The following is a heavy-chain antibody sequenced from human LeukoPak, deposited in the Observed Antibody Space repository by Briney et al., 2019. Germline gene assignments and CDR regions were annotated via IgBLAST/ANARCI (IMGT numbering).Heavy chain of an antibody. CDR3: VTPVPHGSDPSLYYYYMDV. CDR2: MNPNSGNT. V-gene: IGHV1-8*03. CDR1: GYTSTSYD. J-gene: IGHJ6*03. Sequence: ASVKVSCKASGYTSTSYDINWVRQATGQGLEWMGWMNPNSGNTGYAQKFQGRVTITRNTSISTAYMELSSLRSEDTAVYYCVTPVPHGSDPSLYYYYMDVWGKGTTVTISS. D-gene: IGHD3-10*01.